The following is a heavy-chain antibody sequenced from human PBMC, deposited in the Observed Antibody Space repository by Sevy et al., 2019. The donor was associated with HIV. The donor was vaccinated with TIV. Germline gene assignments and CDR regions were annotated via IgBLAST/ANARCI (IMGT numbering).Heavy chain of an antibody. V-gene: IGHV3-30*18. D-gene: IGHD2-15*01. J-gene: IGHJ4*02. CDR3: AKGPFGGNDFAS. CDR1: GFIFSNHG. Sequence: GGSLRLSCAASGFIFSNHGMHWVRQAPGKGLEWVAVISYDGSYKNYGDSVKGRFTISRDNSKNTLYLQMDSPRAEDTAVFYCAKGPFGGNDFASWGQGTLVTVSS. CDR2: ISYDGSYK.